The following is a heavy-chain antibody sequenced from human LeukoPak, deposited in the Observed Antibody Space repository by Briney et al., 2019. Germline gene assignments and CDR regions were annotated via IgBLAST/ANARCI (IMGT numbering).Heavy chain of an antibody. V-gene: IGHV3-23*01. CDR1: GFTFSSYA. D-gene: IGHD3-10*01. J-gene: IGHJ5*02. Sequence: GGSLRLSCAASGFTFSSYAMSWVRQAPGKGLEGVSAISGSCGSTYYADSVKGRFTISRDNSKNTLYLQMNSLRAEDTAVYYCAKDRLWFGELNNWFDPWGQGTLVTVSS. CDR3: AKDRLWFGELNNWFDP. CDR2: ISGSCGST.